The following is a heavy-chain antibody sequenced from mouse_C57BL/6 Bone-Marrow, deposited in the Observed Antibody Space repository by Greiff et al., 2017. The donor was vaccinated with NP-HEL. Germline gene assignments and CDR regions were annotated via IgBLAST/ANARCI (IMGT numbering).Heavy chain of an antibody. CDR3: ARDADGGGYVDV. D-gene: IGHD1-1*02. V-gene: IGHV5-16*01. Sequence: DVKLVESEGGLVQPGSSMKLSCTASGFTFRDYYMALVRPVPETGLEWVANINYDGSSTYYLDSLKSRFIISRDNAKNILYLQMSSLKSEDTATYYCARDADGGGYVDVWGTGTTVTVSS. CDR1: GFTFRDYY. J-gene: IGHJ1*03. CDR2: INYDGSST.